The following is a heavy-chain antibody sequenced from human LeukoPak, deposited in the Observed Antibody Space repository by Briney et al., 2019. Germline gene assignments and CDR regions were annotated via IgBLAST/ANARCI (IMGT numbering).Heavy chain of an antibody. V-gene: IGHV1-69*01. J-gene: IGHJ4*02. D-gene: IGHD2-2*01. Sequence: ASVKVSCKASGGTFSSYAISWVRQAPGQGLEWMGGIIPIFGTANYAQKFQGRVTITADESTSTAYMELSSLRSEDTAVYYCARDGSNIVVVSVLSYFDYWGQGTLVTVSP. CDR1: GGTFSSYA. CDR2: IIPIFGTA. CDR3: ARDGSNIVVVSVLSYFDY.